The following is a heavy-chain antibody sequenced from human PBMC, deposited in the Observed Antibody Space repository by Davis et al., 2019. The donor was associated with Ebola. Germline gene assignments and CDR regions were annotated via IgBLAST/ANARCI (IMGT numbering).Heavy chain of an antibody. J-gene: IGHJ4*02. CDR3: AKARSSWSPFDY. D-gene: IGHD6-6*01. CDR1: GFTFSSYG. Sequence: PGGSLRLSCAASGFTFSSYGMHWVRQAPGKGLEWVAVISYDGSNKYYADSVKGRFTISRDNSKNTLYLQMNSLRADNTALYYCAKARSSWSPFDYWGQGTLVTVSS. CDR2: ISYDGSNK. V-gene: IGHV3-30*18.